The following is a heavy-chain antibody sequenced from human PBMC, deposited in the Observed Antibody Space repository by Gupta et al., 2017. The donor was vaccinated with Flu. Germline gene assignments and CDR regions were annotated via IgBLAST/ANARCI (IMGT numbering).Heavy chain of an antibody. CDR1: GFVFSNYV. CDR3: ARGMVDGGPRDS. CDR2: LNAGGPDT. V-gene: IGHV3-23*01. J-gene: IGHJ4*02. Sequence: EVQLLESGGGLVQPGGSLRISCAASGFVFSNYVMSWVRQAPGKGLEWVSTLNAGGPDTFYTDSVKGRFTISRDNSKNTLFLQMNSLGAEDTAVYYCARGMVDGGPRDSWGQGTPVTVST. D-gene: IGHD2-15*01.